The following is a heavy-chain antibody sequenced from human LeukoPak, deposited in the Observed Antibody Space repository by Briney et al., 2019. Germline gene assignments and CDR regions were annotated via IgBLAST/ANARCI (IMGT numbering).Heavy chain of an antibody. CDR3: ASYSSSWYWFDP. CDR1: GGSISSGGYY. V-gene: IGHV4-31*03. D-gene: IGHD6-13*01. J-gene: IGHJ5*02. CDR2: IYYSGST. Sequence: SQTLSLTCTVSGGSISSGGYYRSWLRQHPGTGLEWIGYIYYSGSTYYNPSLKSRVTISVDTSKNQFSLKLSSVTAADTAVYYCASYSSSWYWFDPWGQGTLVTVSS.